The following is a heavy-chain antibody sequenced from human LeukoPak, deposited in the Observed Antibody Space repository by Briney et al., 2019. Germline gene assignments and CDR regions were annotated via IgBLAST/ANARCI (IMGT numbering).Heavy chain of an antibody. J-gene: IGHJ6*03. CDR3: ARDRGSSWYDYYYYMDV. V-gene: IGHV3-21*01. CDR1: GFTFSSYS. D-gene: IGHD6-13*01. CDR2: ISSSSSYI. Sequence: GGSLRLSCAASGFTFSSYSMSWVRQAPGKGLEWVSSISSSSSYIYYADSVKGRFTISRDNAKNSLYLQMNSLRAEDTAVYYCARDRGSSWYDYYYYMDVWGKGTTVTVSS.